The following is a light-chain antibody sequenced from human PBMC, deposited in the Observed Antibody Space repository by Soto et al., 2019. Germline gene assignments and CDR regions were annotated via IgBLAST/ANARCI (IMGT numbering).Light chain of an antibody. CDR3: XXXNNWPPRGT. J-gene: IGKJ1*01. CDR2: GAS. CDR1: QSVTSN. Sequence: EIVMTQSPATLSVSPGERATLSCRASQSVTSNLAWYQQKPGQAPRLLIYGASTRATGIPARFSGSGSGTEFXXXXXXXXSEDXAVYXXXXXNNWPPRGTFGQGTKVEIK. V-gene: IGKV3-15*01.